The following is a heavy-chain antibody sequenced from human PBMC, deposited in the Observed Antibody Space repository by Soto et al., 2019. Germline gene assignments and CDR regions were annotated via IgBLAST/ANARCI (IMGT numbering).Heavy chain of an antibody. CDR2: ISPLFSTT. J-gene: IGHJ4*02. D-gene: IGHD5-12*01. CDR1: GDLFNNYA. CDR3: ARENGVAVGTILYYFDH. Sequence: QVQLVQSGAEVKEPGSSVKVSCKATGDLFNNYAFNWVRQAPGQGLEWMGRISPLFSTTKYAQSFQGRLTITADDATSTAYMELSSLRSDDTAVYFCARENGVAVGTILYYFDHWGQGTQVTVSS. V-gene: IGHV1-69*01.